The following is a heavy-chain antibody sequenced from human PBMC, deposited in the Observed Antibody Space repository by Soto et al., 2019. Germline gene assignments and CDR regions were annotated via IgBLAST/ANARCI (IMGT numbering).Heavy chain of an antibody. CDR1: VGSISSGVYY. Sequence: QVQLQESGPGLVKPSQTLSLTCTVSVGSISSGVYYWSWIRQHPGKGLEWIGYIYYSGSTYYNPSLKSRVTISVDTSKNQFSLKLSSVTAADTAVYYCARGADCISTSCPYYGMDVWGQGTTVTVSS. D-gene: IGHD2-2*01. CDR2: IYYSGST. V-gene: IGHV4-31*03. J-gene: IGHJ6*02. CDR3: ARGADCISTSCPYYGMDV.